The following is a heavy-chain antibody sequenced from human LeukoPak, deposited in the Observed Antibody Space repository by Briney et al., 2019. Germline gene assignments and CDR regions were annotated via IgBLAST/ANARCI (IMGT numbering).Heavy chain of an antibody. CDR3: VKGTTFDAFDM. CDR2: ISWNSGSI. Sequence: GGSLRLSCAASGFTFDDYAMHWVRQAPGKGLEWVSGISWNSGSIGYADSVKGRFTISRDNAKNSLYLQMNSLRPEDTALFYCVKGTTFDAFDMWGQGTMVTVSS. J-gene: IGHJ3*02. D-gene: IGHD4-17*01. V-gene: IGHV3-9*01. CDR1: GFTFDDYA.